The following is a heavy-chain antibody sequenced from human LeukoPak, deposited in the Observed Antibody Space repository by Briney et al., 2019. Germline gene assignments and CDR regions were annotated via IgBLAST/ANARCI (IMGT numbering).Heavy chain of an antibody. Sequence: GGSLRLSCAASGFTFSSYGMHWVRQAPGKGLEWVAVISYDGSNKYYADSVKGRFTISRDNSKSTLYLQMNSLRAEDTAVYYCAKDSSFDPWGQGTLVTVSS. V-gene: IGHV3-30*18. CDR1: GFTFSSYG. CDR2: ISYDGSNK. CDR3: AKDSSFDP. J-gene: IGHJ5*02.